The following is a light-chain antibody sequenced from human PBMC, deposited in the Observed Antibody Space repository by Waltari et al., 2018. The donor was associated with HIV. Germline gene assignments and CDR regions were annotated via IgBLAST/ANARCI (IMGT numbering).Light chain of an antibody. V-gene: IGLV2-14*01. Sequence: QSVLTQPASVSGSPGQSITISCRGTNDDIGSYIYVSWYQQHPGKAPKRLIYEVSSRPSGVSGRFSGSKSGHTASLTISGIQTEDEAHYYCTSYTSASTVVFGGGTKLTVL. J-gene: IGLJ2*01. CDR1: NDDIGSYIY. CDR3: TSYTSASTVV. CDR2: EVS.